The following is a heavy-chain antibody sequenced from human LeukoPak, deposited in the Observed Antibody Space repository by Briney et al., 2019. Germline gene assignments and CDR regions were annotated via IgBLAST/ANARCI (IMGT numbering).Heavy chain of an antibody. CDR2: INHSGST. V-gene: IGHV4-34*01. J-gene: IGHJ6*03. CDR1: GGSFSGYY. CDR3: ARRRWFPNYYYYYMDV. Sequence: SETLSLTCAVYGGSFSGYYWSWIRQPPGKGLEWIGEINHSGSTNYNPSLKSRVTISVDTSKNQFSLKLSSVTAADTAVYYCARRRWFPNYYYYYMDVWGKGTTVTVSS. D-gene: IGHD2-15*01.